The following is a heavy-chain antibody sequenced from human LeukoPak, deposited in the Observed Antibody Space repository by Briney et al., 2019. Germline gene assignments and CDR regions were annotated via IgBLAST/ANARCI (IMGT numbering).Heavy chain of an antibody. V-gene: IGHV4-59*08. D-gene: IGHD2-21*01. Sequence: PSETLSLTCTVSGGSISSYYWSWIRQPPGKGLEYIGYIYHSGSTNYNPSLKSRVTISIDTSKNQFSLRLSSVTAADTAVYYCARHFVTFPHYFDYWGQGTLVTVSS. J-gene: IGHJ4*02. CDR1: GGSISSYY. CDR2: IYHSGST. CDR3: ARHFVTFPHYFDY.